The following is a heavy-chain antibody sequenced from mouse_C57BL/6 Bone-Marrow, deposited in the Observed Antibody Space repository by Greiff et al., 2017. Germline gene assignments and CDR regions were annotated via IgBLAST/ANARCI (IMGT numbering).Heavy chain of an antibody. CDR3: AKNYYGSSPYYYAMDY. CDR2: IWRGGST. Sequence: VQLQQSGPGLVQPSQSLSITCTVSGFSLTSYGVHWVRQSPGKGLEWLGVIWRGGSTDYNAAFMSRLSITKDNSKSQVFFKMNSLQADDTAIYYCAKNYYGSSPYYYAMDYWGQGTSVTVSS. CDR1: GFSLTSYG. V-gene: IGHV2-5*01. D-gene: IGHD1-1*01. J-gene: IGHJ4*01.